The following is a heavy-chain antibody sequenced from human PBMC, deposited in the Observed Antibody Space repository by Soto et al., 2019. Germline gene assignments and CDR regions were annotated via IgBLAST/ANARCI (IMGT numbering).Heavy chain of an antibody. CDR3: AGGEQLVAYYYYYGMDV. D-gene: IGHD6-6*01. CDR2: IIPIFGTA. Sequence: GASVKVSCKASGGTFSSYAISWVRQAPGQGLEWMGGIIPIFGTANYAQKFQGRVTITADESTSTAYMELSSLRSEDTAVYYCAGGEQLVAYYYYYGMDVWGQGTTVTAP. CDR1: GGTFSSYA. J-gene: IGHJ6*02. V-gene: IGHV1-69*13.